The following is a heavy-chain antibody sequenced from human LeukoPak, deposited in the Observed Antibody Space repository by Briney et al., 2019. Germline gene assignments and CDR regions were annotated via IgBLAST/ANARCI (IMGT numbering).Heavy chain of an antibody. CDR3: AREERITIFTSAYYFDY. V-gene: IGHV4-30-2*01. J-gene: IGHJ4*02. CDR2: IYHSGST. CDR1: GGSISSGGYY. D-gene: IGHD3-3*01. Sequence: PSETLSLTCTVSGGSISSGGYYWSWIRQPPGKGLEWIGYIYHSGSTYYNPSLKSRVTISVDRSKNQFSLKLSSVTAADTAVYYCAREERITIFTSAYYFDYWGQGTLVTVSS.